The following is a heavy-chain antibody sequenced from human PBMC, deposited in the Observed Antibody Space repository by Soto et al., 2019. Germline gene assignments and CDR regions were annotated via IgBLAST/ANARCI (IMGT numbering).Heavy chain of an antibody. D-gene: IGHD3-10*01. CDR1: GGSISSGGYS. V-gene: IGHV4-30-2*01. J-gene: IGHJ5*02. Sequence: SETLSLTCAVSGGSISSGGYSWSWIRQPPGKGLEWIGYIYHSGSTYYNPSLKSRVTISVDRSKNQFSLKLSSVTAADTAVYYCAREPLLLDYYGSGSYPNWFDPWGQGTLVTVSS. CDR2: IYHSGST. CDR3: AREPLLLDYYGSGSYPNWFDP.